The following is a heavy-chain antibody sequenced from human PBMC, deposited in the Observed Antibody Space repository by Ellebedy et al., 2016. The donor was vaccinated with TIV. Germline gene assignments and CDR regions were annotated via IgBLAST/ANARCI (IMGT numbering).Heavy chain of an antibody. Sequence: PGGSLRLSCAASGFTFTRYWMRWVRQAPGKGLEWVANIDQAGGEKHYVDSVKGRFTISRDNAENSLYLHMNSLTVEDTAVYFCARNYGAPDAWGQGTLVTVSS. J-gene: IGHJ5*02. CDR3: ARNYGAPDA. V-gene: IGHV3-7*01. CDR2: IDQAGGEK. D-gene: IGHD4-17*01. CDR1: GFTFTRYW.